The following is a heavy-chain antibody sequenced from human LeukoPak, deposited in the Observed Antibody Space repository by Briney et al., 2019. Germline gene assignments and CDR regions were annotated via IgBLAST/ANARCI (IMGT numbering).Heavy chain of an antibody. J-gene: IGHJ4*02. CDR2: IYSGGST. D-gene: IGHD1-26*01. Sequence: GGSLRLSCAASGFTVSSNYMSWVRQAPGKGLEWVPVIYSGGSTYYADSVKGRFTISRDNPENTLTLQMKSLRAEDTAMYYCAKGGLGYYYYYFDYWGQGSLVTVSS. CDR3: AKGGLGYYYYYFDY. V-gene: IGHV3-66*01. CDR1: GFTVSSNY.